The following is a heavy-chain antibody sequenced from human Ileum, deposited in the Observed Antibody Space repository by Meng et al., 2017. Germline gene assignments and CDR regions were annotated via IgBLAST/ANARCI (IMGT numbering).Heavy chain of an antibody. CDR2: ISAYNGNT. CDR3: ARDLYPGIAVAGTSSPAFDI. Sequence: ASVKVSCKAAGYSLSDYYMHWVREAPGQGLEWMGWISAYNGNTNYAQKLQGRVTMTTDTSTSTAYMELRSLRSDDTAVYYCARDLYPGIAVAGTSSPAFDIWGQGTMVTVSS. V-gene: IGHV1-18*01. D-gene: IGHD6-19*01. J-gene: IGHJ3*02. CDR1: GYSLSDYY.